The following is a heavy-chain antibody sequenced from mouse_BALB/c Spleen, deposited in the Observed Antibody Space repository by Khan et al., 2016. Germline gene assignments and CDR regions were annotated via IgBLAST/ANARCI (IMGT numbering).Heavy chain of an antibody. J-gene: IGHJ2*01. CDR1: GFTFSDYY. V-gene: IGHV5-4*02. CDR2: ISDGGSYT. D-gene: IGHD2-14*01. CDR3: ARGGYDGYFDY. Sequence: EVELVESGGGLVKPGGSLKLSCAASGFTFSDYYMYWVRQTPEKRLEWVATISDGGSYTYYPDSVKGRFIIFRDNVTNNLYLQMSSLKSEDTAMYYCARGGYDGYFDYWGQGTTLTVSS.